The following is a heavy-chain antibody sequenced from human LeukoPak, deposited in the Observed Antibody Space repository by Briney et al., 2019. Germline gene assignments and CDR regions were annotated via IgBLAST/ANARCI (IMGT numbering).Heavy chain of an antibody. J-gene: IGHJ4*02. CDR3: ARDRVGGSGWYYFGY. CDR2: ISYDGNNK. V-gene: IGHV3-30*04. D-gene: IGHD6-19*01. Sequence: GGSLRLSCAASGFTLSSNAMHWVRQAPGKGLEWVVLISYDGNNKYYADSVKGRFTISRDNSKNALYLQMNSLRAEDTAVYYCARDRVGGSGWYYFGYWGQGTLVTVSS. CDR1: GFTLSSNA.